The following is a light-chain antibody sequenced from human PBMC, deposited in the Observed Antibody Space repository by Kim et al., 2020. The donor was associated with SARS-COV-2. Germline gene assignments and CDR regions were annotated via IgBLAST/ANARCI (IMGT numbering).Light chain of an antibody. Sequence: PGERTNRTCRASQSVDSRYVAGYQQRPGQAPRLLLHLASSRATGIPDRFSGSGSGTEFTLTITRLEPEEFAKYYCQQYGKTPPITFGEGTRLAIK. CDR2: LAS. CDR3: QQYGKTPPIT. J-gene: IGKJ5*01. V-gene: IGKV3-20*01. CDR1: QSVDSRY.